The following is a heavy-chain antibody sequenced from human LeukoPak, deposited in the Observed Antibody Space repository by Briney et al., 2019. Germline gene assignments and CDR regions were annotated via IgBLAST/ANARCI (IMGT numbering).Heavy chain of an antibody. CDR1: GFTFNDYY. CDR2: IKHIGPTT. Sequence: GGSLRLSCAASGFTFNDYYMSWIRQAPGKGLEWVSTIKHIGPTTYYADSVKGRFTISRDNAKNSLFLQMSSLRADDTAIYYCARAGELRYMDVWGKGTAVTVSS. D-gene: IGHD3-16*01. V-gene: IGHV3-11*04. CDR3: ARAGELRYMDV. J-gene: IGHJ6*03.